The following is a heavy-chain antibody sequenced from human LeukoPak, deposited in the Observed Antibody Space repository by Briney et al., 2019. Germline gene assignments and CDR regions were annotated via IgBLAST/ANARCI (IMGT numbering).Heavy chain of an antibody. V-gene: IGHV4-59*13. CDR2: IYYSGTT. Sequence: PSETLSLTCTVSGGSIGSYYWSWIRQPPGKGLEWIGYIYYSGTTKYNPALKSRVTISIDSSKNQFSLNLSSVIAADTAVYYCARGTVTMDYWGRGTLVTVSS. CDR3: ARGTVTMDY. J-gene: IGHJ4*02. CDR1: GGSIGSYY. D-gene: IGHD4-17*01.